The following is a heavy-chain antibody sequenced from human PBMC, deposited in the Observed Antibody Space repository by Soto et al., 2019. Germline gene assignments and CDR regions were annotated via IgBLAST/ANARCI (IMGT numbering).Heavy chain of an antibody. CDR1: GCTFSSYA. J-gene: IGHJ3*02. CDR3: AIYHERHHPFDI. Sequence: SVKVSCKASGCTFSSYAISWVRQAPGQGLEWMGGIIPIFGTANYAQKFQGRVTITADESTSTAYMELSSLRSEDTAVYYCAIYHERHHPFDILGQGTMVTVS. D-gene: IGHD2-2*01. CDR2: IIPIFGTA. V-gene: IGHV1-69*13.